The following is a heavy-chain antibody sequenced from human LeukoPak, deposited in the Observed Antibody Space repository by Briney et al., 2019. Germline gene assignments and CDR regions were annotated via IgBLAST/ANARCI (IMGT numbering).Heavy chain of an antibody. J-gene: IGHJ6*02. D-gene: IGHD6-19*01. CDR1: GCTFDDYA. Sequence: GGSLRLSCAAAGCTFDDYAMHWVRQAPGKGLEWVSLISGDGGTTYYAASVKGRFTSSRDNSKNSLYLQMNSLRAEDTALYYCAGGYSSGLYIPLKYGMDVWGQGTTVTVSS. V-gene: IGHV3-43*02. CDR2: ISGDGGTT. CDR3: AGGYSSGLYIPLKYGMDV.